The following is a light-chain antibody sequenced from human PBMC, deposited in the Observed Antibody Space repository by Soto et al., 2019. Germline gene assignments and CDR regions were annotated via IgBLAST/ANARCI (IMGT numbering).Light chain of an antibody. J-gene: IGKJ4*01. Sequence: DIVMTQSPLSLPVTPGEPASISCRSSQSPLHSNGNNYLDWYLQKPGQSPQLLIYSVSNRASGVPERFSGSGSGTDFTLKISRVEAEDVGVYYCMNAVQTLTFGGGTKVEI. CDR1: QSPLHSNGNNY. CDR3: MNAVQTLT. CDR2: SVS. V-gene: IGKV2-28*01.